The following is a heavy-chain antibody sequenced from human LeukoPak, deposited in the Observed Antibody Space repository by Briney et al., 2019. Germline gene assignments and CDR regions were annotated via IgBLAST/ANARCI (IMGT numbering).Heavy chain of an antibody. CDR3: ARELARDFGLDY. D-gene: IGHD3/OR15-3a*01. CDR2: VKQDGTEK. Sequence: PGGSLRLSCEASGFTFRDYWMTWVRQAPGKGLEWVANVKQDGTEKFYVDSMKGRFTISRDNGKNSLHLQMNSLRAEDTAVYYCARELARDFGLDYWGQGTLVTVSS. V-gene: IGHV3-7*01. J-gene: IGHJ4*02. CDR1: GFTFRDYW.